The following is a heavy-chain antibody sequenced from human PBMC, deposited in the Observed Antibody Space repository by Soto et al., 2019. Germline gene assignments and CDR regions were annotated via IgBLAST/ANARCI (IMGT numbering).Heavy chain of an antibody. J-gene: IGHJ6*02. CDR2: ISGSGGST. Sequence: EVQLLESGGGLVQPGGSLRLSCAASEFTFSSYAMSWVRQAPGKGLEWVSGISGSGGSTYYADSVKGRFTISRDNSKNMLYMQMNSLRAEDTAVYYCAKPSQGALYYGGMDVWGQGTTVTVSS. CDR1: EFTFSSYA. V-gene: IGHV3-23*01. CDR3: AKPSQGALYYGGMDV.